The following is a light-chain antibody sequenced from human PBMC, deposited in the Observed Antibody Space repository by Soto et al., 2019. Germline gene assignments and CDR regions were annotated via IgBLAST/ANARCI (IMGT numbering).Light chain of an antibody. V-gene: IGLV2-8*01. CDR1: SNDVGGYNY. Sequence: QSALTQPPSASGSPGQSVTISCTGTSNDVGGYNYVSWYQQHPGKAPKLMIHEVSKRPSGVPDRFSGSKSGNTASLTVSGLLTEDEADYYCSSYGGANTVVFGGGTQLTVL. J-gene: IGLJ2*01. CDR2: EVS. CDR3: SSYGGANTVV.